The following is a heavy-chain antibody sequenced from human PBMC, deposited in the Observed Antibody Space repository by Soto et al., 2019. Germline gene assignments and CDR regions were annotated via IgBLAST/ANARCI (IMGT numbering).Heavy chain of an antibody. CDR2: INWNSDSI. J-gene: IGHJ4*02. Sequence: EVPLVESGGGLVQPGRSLRLSCAGSGFTFDNHAMHWVRQAPGKGLEWVSVINWNSDSIGYAESVKGRFTTSRDNAKNSLYLQMNSLRAEDTALYYCAKGYCISTSCYFDYWGQGSLVTVSS. D-gene: IGHD2-2*01. CDR1: GFTFDNHA. CDR3: AKGYCISTSCYFDY. V-gene: IGHV3-9*01.